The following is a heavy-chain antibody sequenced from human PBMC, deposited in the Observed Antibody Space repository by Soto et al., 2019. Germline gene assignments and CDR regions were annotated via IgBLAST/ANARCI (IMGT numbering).Heavy chain of an antibody. CDR3: ASLRGYSYGFPPYYFDY. CDR2: IYYSGST. CDR1: VCSISSSSYY. J-gene: IGHJ4*02. V-gene: IGHV4-39*01. D-gene: IGHD5-18*01. Sequence: PSETLSRTCTVSVCSISSSSYYWGWIRQPPGKGLEWIGSIYYSGSTYYNPSLKSRVTISVDTSKNQFSLKLSSVTAADTAVYYCASLRGYSYGFPPYYFDYWGQGTLVTVSS.